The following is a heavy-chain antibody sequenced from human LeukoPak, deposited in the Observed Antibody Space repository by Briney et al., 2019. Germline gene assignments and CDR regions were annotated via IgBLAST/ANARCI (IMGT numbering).Heavy chain of an antibody. J-gene: IGHJ3*02. D-gene: IGHD4-17*01. V-gene: IGHV3-48*04. CDR1: GFTFSRYS. Sequence: PGGSLRLSCAASGFTFSRYSMNWVRQAPGKGLEWVSYISRSSSTIHYADSVKGRFTISRDNAKSSLFLQMNSLRAEDTAVYYCAKDSAVTYWGDDAFGIWGQGTMVTVSS. CDR2: ISRSSSTI. CDR3: AKDSAVTYWGDDAFGI.